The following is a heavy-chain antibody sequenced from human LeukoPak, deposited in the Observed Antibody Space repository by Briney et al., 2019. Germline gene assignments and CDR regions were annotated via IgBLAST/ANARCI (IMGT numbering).Heavy chain of an antibody. J-gene: IGHJ6*03. CDR2: INHSGST. V-gene: IGHV4-34*01. CDR1: GGSFSDYY. D-gene: IGHD3-9*01. Sequence: SETLSLTCAFYGGSFSDYYWNWIRQPPGKGLEWIGEINHSGSTNYNPSLKSRVTISVDTSKNQFSLKLSSVTAADTAVYYCARAYYDILTGYFHPPYYYYYMDVWGKGTTVTVSS. CDR3: ARAYYDILTGYFHPPYYYYYMDV.